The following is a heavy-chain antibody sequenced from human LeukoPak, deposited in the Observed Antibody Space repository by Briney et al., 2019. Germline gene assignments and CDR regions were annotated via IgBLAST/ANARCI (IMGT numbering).Heavy chain of an antibody. V-gene: IGHV3-23*01. Sequence: PGGSLRLSCAASGFTMRNHWMSWVRQAPGKGLEWVSAISGSGGSTYYADSVKGRFTISRDNSKNTLYLQMNSLRAEDTAVYYCAKDADSSGYYTNYFDYWGQGTLVTVSS. CDR3: AKDADSSGYYTNYFDY. CDR2: ISGSGGST. CDR1: GFTMRNHW. D-gene: IGHD3-22*01. J-gene: IGHJ4*02.